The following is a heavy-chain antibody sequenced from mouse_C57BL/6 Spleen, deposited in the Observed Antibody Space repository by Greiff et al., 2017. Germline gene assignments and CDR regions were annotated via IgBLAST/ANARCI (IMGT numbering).Heavy chain of an antibody. CDR2: ISNGGGST. J-gene: IGHJ4*01. Sequence: DVKLVESGGGLVQPGGSLKLSCAASGFTFSDYYMYWVRQTPEKRLEWVAYISNGGGSTYYPDTVKGRFTISRDNAKNTLYLQMSRLKSEDTAMYYCASGSLTDYAMDYWGQGTSVTVSS. V-gene: IGHV5-12*01. CDR3: ASGSLTDYAMDY. CDR1: GFTFSDYY. D-gene: IGHD4-1*01.